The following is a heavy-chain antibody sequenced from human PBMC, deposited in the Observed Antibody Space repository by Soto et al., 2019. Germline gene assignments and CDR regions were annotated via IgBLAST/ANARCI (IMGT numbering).Heavy chain of an antibody. D-gene: IGHD6-13*01. Sequence: AGGSLRLSCAASGFTVSSNYMSWVRQAPGKGLEWVSVIYSGGSTYYAASVKGRFTISRDNSKNTLYLQMNSLRVDDTAVYYCTRRGGIAAADSYWYFDLWGRGTLVTVSS. CDR1: GFTVSSNY. CDR2: IYSGGST. V-gene: IGHV3-53*01. CDR3: TRRGGIAAADSYWYFDL. J-gene: IGHJ2*01.